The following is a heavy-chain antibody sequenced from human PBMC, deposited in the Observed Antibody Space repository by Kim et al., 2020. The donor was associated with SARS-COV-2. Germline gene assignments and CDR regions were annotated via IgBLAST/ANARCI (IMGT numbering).Heavy chain of an antibody. CDR3: TSDPVGNSPGIDY. V-gene: IGHV3-15*01. CDR2: IKSESNGGTT. Sequence: GGSLRLSCAASGLTFNHVWMDWVRQAPGKGLEWVGLIKSESNGGTTEYAAPVKGRFSISRDDSKNTLYLQMNSLKTEDTATYYCTSDPVGNSPGIDYWGQGTLVTVSS. J-gene: IGHJ4*02. D-gene: IGHD1-26*01. CDR1: GLTFNHVW.